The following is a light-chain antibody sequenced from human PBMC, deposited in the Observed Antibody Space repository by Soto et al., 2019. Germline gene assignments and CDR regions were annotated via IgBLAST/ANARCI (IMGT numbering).Light chain of an antibody. CDR1: QSISSW. CDR2: DAS. Sequence: DRQITQAPSTLCATVGDRLSITGRASQSISSWLAWYQQKPGKAPKLLIYDASSLESGVPSGFSGSGAGTEFTVTVTSLQRDDFSAHQCYQHNGSPATLGQGTKVDIK. J-gene: IGKJ1*01. V-gene: IGKV1-5*01. CDR3: YQHNGSPAT.